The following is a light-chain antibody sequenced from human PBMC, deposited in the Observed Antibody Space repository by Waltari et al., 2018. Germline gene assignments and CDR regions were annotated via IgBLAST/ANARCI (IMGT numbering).Light chain of an antibody. Sequence: QSVLTQPPSVSGAPGQRVTISCTGSSSNIGAGYDVHWYQHLPGTAPKLLIYGNNNRPSGGPDRFSGSKSGTSASLAITGLQAEDEADFYCQSYDSSLSGVVFGGGTKLTVL. CDR1: SSNIGAGYD. CDR3: QSYDSSLSGVV. V-gene: IGLV1-40*01. CDR2: GNN. J-gene: IGLJ2*01.